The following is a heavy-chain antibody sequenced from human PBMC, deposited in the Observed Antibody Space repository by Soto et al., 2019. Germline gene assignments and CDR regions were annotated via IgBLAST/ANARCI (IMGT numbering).Heavy chain of an antibody. J-gene: IGHJ4*02. V-gene: IGHV4-31*03. CDR1: GGSISTGGYY. D-gene: IGHD4-17*01. Sequence: QVHLQESGPGLVKPSQTLSLTCTVSGGSISTGGYYWTWIRQHPGKGLEWIGYIYYSGSTYYNPSLKRRVTISVDTSKNQFSLKLSSVTAADTAVYYCARGLSVTRFDNWGQGTLVTVSS. CDR2: IYYSGST. CDR3: ARGLSVTRFDN.